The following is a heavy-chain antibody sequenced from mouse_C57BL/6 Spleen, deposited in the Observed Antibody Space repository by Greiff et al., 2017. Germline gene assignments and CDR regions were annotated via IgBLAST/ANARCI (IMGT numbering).Heavy chain of an antibody. Sequence: VQLQQSGPELVKPGASVKISCKASGYAFSSSWMNWVKQRPGKGLEWIGRIYPGDGDTNYNGKFKGKATLTADKSSSTAYMQLSSLTSEDSAVYFCAREGITTPLVDYWGQGTTLTVSS. CDR2: IYPGDGDT. CDR1: GYAFSSSW. D-gene: IGHD1-1*01. V-gene: IGHV1-82*01. J-gene: IGHJ2*01. CDR3: AREGITTPLVDY.